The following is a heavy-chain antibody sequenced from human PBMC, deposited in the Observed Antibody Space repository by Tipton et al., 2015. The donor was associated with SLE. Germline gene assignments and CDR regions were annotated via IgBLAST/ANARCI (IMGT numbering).Heavy chain of an antibody. J-gene: IGHJ4*02. CDR3: ALQRGYSYGFDY. CDR1: GFTVSSNY. D-gene: IGHD5-18*01. V-gene: IGHV3-66*01. CDR2: IYSGGST. Sequence: SLRLSCAASGFTVSSNYMSWVRQAPGKGLEWVSVIYSGGSTYYADSVKGRFTISRDNSKNTLYLQMHSLRAEDTAVYYCALQRGYSYGFDYWGQGTLVTVSA.